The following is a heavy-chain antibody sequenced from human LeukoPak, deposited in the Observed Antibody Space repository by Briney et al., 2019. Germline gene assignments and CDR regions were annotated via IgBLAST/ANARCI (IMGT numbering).Heavy chain of an antibody. J-gene: IGHJ4*02. D-gene: IGHD2-2*02. Sequence: GASVKVSCKASGGTFSSYAISWVRLAPGQGLEWMGWINPNSGDTNYAQKFQGRVTMTRDTSISAAYMELSRLRSDDTAVYYCARVGDCSITTCYTFDYWGQGTLVTVSS. CDR3: ARVGDCSITTCYTFDY. V-gene: IGHV1-2*02. CDR1: GGTFSSYA. CDR2: INPNSGDT.